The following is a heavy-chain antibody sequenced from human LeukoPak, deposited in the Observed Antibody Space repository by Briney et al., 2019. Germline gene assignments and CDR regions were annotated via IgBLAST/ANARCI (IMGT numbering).Heavy chain of an antibody. CDR1: GASISSYY. CDR3: ARDEYPYSNFDY. Sequence: SETLSLTCTVSGASISSYYWSWIRQPPGKGLEWIGYIYYSGSTNYNPSLKSRVTISVDTSKDQFSLRLSSVTAADTAVYYCARDEYPYSNFDYWGQGTLVTVSS. CDR2: IYYSGST. D-gene: IGHD4-11*01. V-gene: IGHV4-59*01. J-gene: IGHJ4*02.